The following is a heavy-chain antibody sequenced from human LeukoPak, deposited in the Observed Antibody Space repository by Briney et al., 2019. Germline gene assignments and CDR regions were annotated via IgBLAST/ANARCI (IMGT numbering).Heavy chain of an antibody. V-gene: IGHV4-59*01. Sequence: PSETLSLTCTVSGGSISSSYYRSWIRQPPGKGLEWIGFIYYTGNTNYNPSLKRRVTISVDTSKNQVSLKLRSVTAADTAVYYCARDQYYDAFDIWGQGTVVIVSS. D-gene: IGHD1-26*01. J-gene: IGHJ3*02. CDR3: ARDQYYDAFDI. CDR1: GGSISSSYY. CDR2: IYYTGNT.